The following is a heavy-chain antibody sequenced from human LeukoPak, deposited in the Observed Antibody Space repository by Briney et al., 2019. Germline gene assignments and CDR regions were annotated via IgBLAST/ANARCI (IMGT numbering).Heavy chain of an antibody. CDR3: ATELEVGANNPWVPFYY. CDR2: FDPEDGET. CDR1: GYTLTELS. D-gene: IGHD1-26*01. J-gene: IGHJ4*02. V-gene: IGHV1-24*01. Sequence: ASVKVSCKISGYTLTELSMHWVQQAPGKGLEWMGGFDPEDGETIYTQKFQGRVTMTEDTSTDTAYMELSSLRSEDTAVYYCATELEVGANNPWVPFYYWGQGTLVTVSS.